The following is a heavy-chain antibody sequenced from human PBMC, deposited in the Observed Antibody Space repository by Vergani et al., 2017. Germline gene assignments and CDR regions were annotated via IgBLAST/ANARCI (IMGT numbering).Heavy chain of an antibody. D-gene: IGHD4-17*01. CDR3: AKDTHGDYAFDI. CDR1: GFTFDDYA. Sequence: VQLVESGGGLVQPGRSLRLSCAASGFTFDDYAMHWVRQAPGKGLEWVSGISWTSGSIGYADSVKGRFTISRDNAKNSLYLQMNSLRAEDTALYYCAKDTHGDYAFDIWGQGTMVTVSS. J-gene: IGHJ3*02. CDR2: ISWTSGSI. V-gene: IGHV3-9*01.